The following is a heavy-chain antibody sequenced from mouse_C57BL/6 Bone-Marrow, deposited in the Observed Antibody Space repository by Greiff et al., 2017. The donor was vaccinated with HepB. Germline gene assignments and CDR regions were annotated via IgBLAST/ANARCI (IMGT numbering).Heavy chain of an antibody. J-gene: IGHJ3*01. D-gene: IGHD2-4*01. CDR2: IHPNSGST. CDR3: LGNYDYVAWFAY. V-gene: IGHV1-64*01. Sequence: QVQLQQPGAELVKPGASVKLSCKASGYTFTSYWMHWVKQRPGQGLEWIGMIHPNSGSTNYNEKFKSKATLTVDKSSSTAYTQLSSLTSEDSAVYYCLGNYDYVAWFAYWGQGTLVTVSA. CDR1: GYTFTSYW.